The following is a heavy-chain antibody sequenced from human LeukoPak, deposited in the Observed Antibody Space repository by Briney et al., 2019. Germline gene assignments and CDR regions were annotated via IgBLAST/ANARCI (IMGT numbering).Heavy chain of an antibody. Sequence: PGMSLRLSCAASGFTFSSNVLHRVRPAPGKGLEWGAVISSDRTNKYSADSVKLRFSISRDNSKNTLYLQMNSLRDEDTAMYYCARDQPGITVADSFDYWGQGTLVTVSS. V-gene: IGHV3-30*04. CDR1: GFTFSSNV. CDR3: ARDQPGITVADSFDY. J-gene: IGHJ4*02. CDR2: ISSDRTNK. D-gene: IGHD6-19*01.